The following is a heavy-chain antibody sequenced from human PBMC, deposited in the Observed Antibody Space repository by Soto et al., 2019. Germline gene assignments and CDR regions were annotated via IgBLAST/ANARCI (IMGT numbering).Heavy chain of an antibody. D-gene: IGHD4-17*01. Sequence: ASVKVSCKASGYTFTGYYMHWVRQAPGQGLEWMGWINPNSGGTNYAQKFQGWVTMTRDTSISTAYMELSRLRSDDTAVYYCARDPMTDYGDYPTHYFDYWGQGTLVTVSS. CDR1: GYTFTGYY. CDR3: ARDPMTDYGDYPTHYFDY. CDR2: INPNSGGT. V-gene: IGHV1-2*04. J-gene: IGHJ4*02.